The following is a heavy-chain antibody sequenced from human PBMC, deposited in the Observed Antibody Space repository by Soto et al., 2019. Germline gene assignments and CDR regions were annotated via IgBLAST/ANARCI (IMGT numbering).Heavy chain of an antibody. V-gene: IGHV3-30-3*01. J-gene: IGHJ6*02. CDR3: ARGWIQLWDQPYYYDYGMDV. D-gene: IGHD5-18*01. Sequence: QVQLVESGGGVVQPGRSLRLSCAASGFTFSSYAMHWVRQAPGKGLEWVAVISYDGSNKYYADSVKGRFTISRDNSKNTLYLQMNSLRAEDTAVYYCARGWIQLWDQPYYYDYGMDVWGQGTTVTVSS. CDR2: ISYDGSNK. CDR1: GFTFSSYA.